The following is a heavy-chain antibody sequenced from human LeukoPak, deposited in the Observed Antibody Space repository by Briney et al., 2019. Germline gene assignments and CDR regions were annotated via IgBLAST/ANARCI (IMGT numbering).Heavy chain of an antibody. D-gene: IGHD1-7*01. CDR1: GYMFTSYW. Sequence: GESLKISCRGSGYMFTSYWIGWVRQMPGKGLEWMGIINPDDSDTIYSPSFQGQVTISADKSISTAYLRWSSLKASDTAMYYCTRQLELQNYYGMDVWGQGTTVTVSS. V-gene: IGHV5-51*01. J-gene: IGHJ6*02. CDR3: TRQLELQNYYGMDV. CDR2: INPDDSDT.